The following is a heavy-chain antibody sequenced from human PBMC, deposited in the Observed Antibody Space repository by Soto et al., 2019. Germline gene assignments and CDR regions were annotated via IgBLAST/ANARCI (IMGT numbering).Heavy chain of an antibody. Sequence: GGSLRLSCAASGFTFSGSAMHWVRQASGKGLEWFGRIRSKANSYATAYAASVKGRFTISRDDSKNTAYLQMNSLKTEDTAVYYCTRVPWELLGKGSFDYWGQGTLVTVSS. D-gene: IGHD1-26*01. CDR1: GFTFSGSA. V-gene: IGHV3-73*01. CDR3: TRVPWELLGKGSFDY. CDR2: IRSKANSYAT. J-gene: IGHJ4*02.